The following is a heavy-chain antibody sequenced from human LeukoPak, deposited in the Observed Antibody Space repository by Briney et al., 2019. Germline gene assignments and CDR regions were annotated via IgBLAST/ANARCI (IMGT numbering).Heavy chain of an antibody. V-gene: IGHV4-34*01. CDR2: INHSGSP. J-gene: IGHJ4*02. CDR3: ARHPSVLRYFDWLFDY. CDR1: GGSFSDYY. D-gene: IGHD3-9*01. Sequence: SETLSLTCAVYGGSFSDYYWTWIRQPPGKGLEWIGEINHSGSPNNNPSLKSRVSISFDTSKNQFSLKLTSVTAADTAVYYCARHPSVLRYFDWLFDYWGQGTLVTVSS.